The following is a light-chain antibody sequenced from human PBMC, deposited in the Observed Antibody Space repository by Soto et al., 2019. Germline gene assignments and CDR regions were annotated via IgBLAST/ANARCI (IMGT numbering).Light chain of an antibody. V-gene: IGKV3-20*01. Sequence: DIELTQSPGTLSLSPGERATLSCRASQSVNKNYLAWYQQKPGQATRLLIYGSSSRATGVPDRFSGSGSGTDFTLTISRLEPEDFALYICQQNGYSPTFGQGTKVDMK. CDR3: QQNGYSPT. CDR1: QSVNKNY. J-gene: IGKJ1*01. CDR2: GSS.